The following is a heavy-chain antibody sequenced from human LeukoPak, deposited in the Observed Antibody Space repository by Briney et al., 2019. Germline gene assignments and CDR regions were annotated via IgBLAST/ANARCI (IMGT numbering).Heavy chain of an antibody. D-gene: IGHD1-1*01. Sequence: GGSLTLSCAASGFSFSTYNMNWVRQAPGKGLEWVSSISHSSTNTYYADSVKGRFTISRDDARNSLYLQMNSLRAEDTAVYYCGRVPIGTADYWGQGTLVTVSS. V-gene: IGHV3-21*01. CDR2: ISHSSTNT. CDR1: GFSFSTYN. J-gene: IGHJ4*02. CDR3: GRVPIGTADY.